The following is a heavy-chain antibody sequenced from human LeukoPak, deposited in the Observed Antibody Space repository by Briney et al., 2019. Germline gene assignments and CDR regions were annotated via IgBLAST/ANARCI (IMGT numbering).Heavy chain of an antibody. V-gene: IGHV3-7*01. CDR1: GFTFSAYW. CDR2: IRDDGSEE. CDR3: ARDRGTKEGYNWFDP. Sequence: GGSLRLSCAASGFTFSAYWMSWVRQAPGRGLEWVANIRDDGSEEYYGDSMRGRFTISRDNAENSVYLQMNSLRAEDTAVYYCARDRGTKEGYNWFDPWGQGTLVTVSS. D-gene: IGHD6-6*01. J-gene: IGHJ5*02.